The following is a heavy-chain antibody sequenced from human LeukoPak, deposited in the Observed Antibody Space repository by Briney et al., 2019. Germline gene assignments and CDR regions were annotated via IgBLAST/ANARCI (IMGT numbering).Heavy chain of an antibody. Sequence: GESLRISCKGVDYGFGTFWIGWVRQMPGKGLEWMGIIYPGDSDTRYSPSFQGQVIISADKSISTAYLQWSSLKASDSAMYYCARLMVGAARYFDYWGQGTLVTVSS. CDR1: DYGFGTFW. D-gene: IGHD2-15*01. J-gene: IGHJ4*02. CDR2: IYPGDSDT. V-gene: IGHV5-51*01. CDR3: ARLMVGAARYFDY.